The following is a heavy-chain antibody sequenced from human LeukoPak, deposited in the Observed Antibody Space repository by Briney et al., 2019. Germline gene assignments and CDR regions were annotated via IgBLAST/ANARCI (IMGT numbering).Heavy chain of an antibody. CDR3: TTDMKDGYNLDY. CDR2: IKSKTDGGTT. Sequence: GGSLRLSCAASGFTFSNAWMNWVRQAPGKGLEWVGRIKSKTDGGTTDYAAPVKGRFTISKDDSKNTLYLQMNSLKTEDTAVYYCTTDMKDGYNLDYWGQGTLVTVSS. D-gene: IGHD5-24*01. CDR1: GFTFSNAW. V-gene: IGHV3-15*07. J-gene: IGHJ4*02.